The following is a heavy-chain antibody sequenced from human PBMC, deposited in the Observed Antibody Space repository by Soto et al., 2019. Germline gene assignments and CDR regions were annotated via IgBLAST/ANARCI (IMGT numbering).Heavy chain of an antibody. J-gene: IGHJ5*02. V-gene: IGHV1-8*01. Sequence: ASVKVSCKASGYTFTSYDINWVRQATGQGLEWMGWMNPNSGNTGYAQKFQGRVTMTRNTSISTAYMELSSLRSEDTAVYYCARGEGYCSGGSCDNWFDPWGQGTLVTVSS. CDR3: ARGEGYCSGGSCDNWFDP. CDR2: MNPNSGNT. D-gene: IGHD2-15*01. CDR1: GYTFTSYD.